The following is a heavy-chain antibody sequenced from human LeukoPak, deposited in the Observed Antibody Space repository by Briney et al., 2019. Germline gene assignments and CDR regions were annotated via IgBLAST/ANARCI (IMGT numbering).Heavy chain of an antibody. CDR3: AKSNGYGLIDI. J-gene: IGHJ3*02. CDR2: IYTSGDT. D-gene: IGHD3-10*01. Sequence: PSETLSLTCTVSGGSISSYFWTWVRQPAGKGMEWIGRIYTSGDTNYNPSLKSRVTISLDTSRNQFSLKLNSVTAADTAVYYCAKSNGYGLIDIWGQGTMVTVSS. V-gene: IGHV4-4*07. CDR1: GGSISSYF.